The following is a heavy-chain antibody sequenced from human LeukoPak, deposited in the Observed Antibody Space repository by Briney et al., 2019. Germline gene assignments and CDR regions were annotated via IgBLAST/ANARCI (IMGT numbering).Heavy chain of an antibody. V-gene: IGHV4-39*07. CDR3: ARGDIVASILGY. D-gene: IGHD5-12*01. J-gene: IGHJ4*02. CDR2: IYYSGST. CDR1: GDSISSRSYY. Sequence: AETLSLTCTVSGDSISSRSYYWGWIRQPPGKGLEWIGSIYYSGSTYYNPSLKSRVTISVDTSKNQFSLKLSSVTAADTAVYYCARGDIVASILGYWGQGTLVTVSS.